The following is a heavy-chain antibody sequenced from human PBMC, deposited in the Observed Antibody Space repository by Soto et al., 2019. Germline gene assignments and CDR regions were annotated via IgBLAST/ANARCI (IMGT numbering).Heavy chain of an antibody. CDR2: IWYDGSNK. D-gene: IGHD6-13*01. V-gene: IGHV3-33*08. CDR3: ARDLAAGPLRVSGYYYGMDV. Sequence: GGSLRLSCAASGFTFSSYGMHWVRQAPGKGLEWVAVIWYDGSNKYYADSVKGRFTISRDNSKNTLYLQMNSLRAEDTAVYYCARDLAAGPLRVSGYYYGMDVWGQGTTVTVSS. J-gene: IGHJ6*02. CDR1: GFTFSSYG.